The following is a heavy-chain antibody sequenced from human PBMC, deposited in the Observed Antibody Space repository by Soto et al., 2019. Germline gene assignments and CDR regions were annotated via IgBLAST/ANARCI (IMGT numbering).Heavy chain of an antibody. Sequence: GGSLRLSCAASGFTVSSNYMSWVRQAPGKGPEWVSVTYSGGSTYYADSVKGRFTISRDNSKNTLYLQMNSLRAEDTAVYYCAKDARPDGYWDFDYWGQGTLVTVSS. V-gene: IGHV3-66*01. CDR3: AKDARPDGYWDFDY. CDR2: TYSGGST. CDR1: GFTVSSNY. D-gene: IGHD5-12*01. J-gene: IGHJ4*02.